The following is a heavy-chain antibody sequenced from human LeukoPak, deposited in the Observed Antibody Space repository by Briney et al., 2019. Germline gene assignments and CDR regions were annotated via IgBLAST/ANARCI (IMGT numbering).Heavy chain of an antibody. J-gene: IGHJ4*02. Sequence: GGSLRLSCAASGFTFSNYWMHWVRQAPGKGLVWVSRISTDGSMTDYADSVKGRFTMSRDNAKNSPYLQMNSLRAEDTAVYYCARSIVVVTAIRRLTGYWGQGTLVTVSS. CDR3: ARSIVVVTAIRRLTGY. CDR1: GFTFSNYW. V-gene: IGHV3-74*01. D-gene: IGHD2-21*02. CDR2: ISTDGSMT.